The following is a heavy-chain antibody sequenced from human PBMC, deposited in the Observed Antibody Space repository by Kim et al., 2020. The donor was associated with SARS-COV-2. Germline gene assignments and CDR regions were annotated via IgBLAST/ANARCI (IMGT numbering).Heavy chain of an antibody. J-gene: IGHJ3*02. CDR1: GGTFSSYA. CDR2: IIPIFGTA. CDR3: ASSSVGVPDAFDI. D-gene: IGHD1-26*01. V-gene: IGHV1-69*13. Sequence: SVKVSCKASGGTFSSYAISWVRQAPGQGLEWMGGIIPIFGTANYAQKFQGRVTITADESTSTAYMELSSLRSEDTAVYYCASSSVGVPDAFDIWGQGTMVTVSS.